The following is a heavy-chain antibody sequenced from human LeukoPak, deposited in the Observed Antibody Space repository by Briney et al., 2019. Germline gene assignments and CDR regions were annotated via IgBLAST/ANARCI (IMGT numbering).Heavy chain of an antibody. CDR1: GGSISSGSYY. Sequence: SETLSLTCTVSGGSISSGSYYWSWIRQPAGKGLEWIGRIYTSGSINYNPSLQSRVTISVDTSKNQFSLKLSSVTAADTAVYYCARGYCSGGSCRNSHFDYWGQGTLVTVSS. J-gene: IGHJ4*02. V-gene: IGHV4-61*02. CDR3: ARGYCSGGSCRNSHFDY. CDR2: IYTSGSI. D-gene: IGHD2-15*01.